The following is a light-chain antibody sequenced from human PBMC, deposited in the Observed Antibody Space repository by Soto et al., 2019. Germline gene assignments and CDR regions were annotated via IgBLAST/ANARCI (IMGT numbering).Light chain of an antibody. CDR1: SSDIGDYNY. CDR2: DVS. V-gene: IGLV2-14*01. CDR3: NSYTGSSTVV. J-gene: IGLJ2*01. Sequence: QSALTQPASVSGSPGQSIAISCTGSSSDIGDYNYVSWYQQHPGKAPKLMIYDVSNRPSGVSNRFSGSMSGNTASLTISGLQPEDEADYYCNSYTGSSTVVFGGGTKLTVL.